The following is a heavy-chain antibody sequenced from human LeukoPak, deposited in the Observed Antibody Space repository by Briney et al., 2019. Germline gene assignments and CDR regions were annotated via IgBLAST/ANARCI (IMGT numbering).Heavy chain of an antibody. CDR3: AKDSPRVATDGGYYVDY. J-gene: IGHJ4*02. Sequence: GGSLRLSCAASGFTFSSYAMSWVRQAPGKGLEWVSAISGSGGSTYYADSVKGRFTISRDNSKNTLYLQMNSLRAEDTAVYYCAKDSPRVATDGGYYVDYWGQGTLVTVSS. CDR2: ISGSGGST. V-gene: IGHV3-23*01. D-gene: IGHD5-12*01. CDR1: GFTFSSYA.